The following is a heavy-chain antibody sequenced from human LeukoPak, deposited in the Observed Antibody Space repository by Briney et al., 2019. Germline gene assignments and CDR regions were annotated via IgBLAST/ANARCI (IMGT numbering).Heavy chain of an antibody. CDR3: ARLANLYDSSGYYWGDY. D-gene: IGHD3-22*01. V-gene: IGHV1-2*02. J-gene: IGHJ4*02. Sequence: ASVKVSCKASGYTFTGYYMHWVRQAPGQGLEWMGWINPKSGGTTYAQKFQGKVTMTRDTSISTAYMALSRLRSDDTAVYYCARLANLYDSSGYYWGDYWGQGTLVTVSS. CDR2: INPKSGGT. CDR1: GYTFTGYY.